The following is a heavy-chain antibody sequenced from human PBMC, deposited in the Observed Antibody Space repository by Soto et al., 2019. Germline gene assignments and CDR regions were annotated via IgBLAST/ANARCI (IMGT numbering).Heavy chain of an antibody. CDR1: GYTFPNYY. Sequence: GESLKISCKGSGYTFPNYYIAWVRQMPGKGLEWMGRIDPFDSYTKYGPSFQGHVTITVDKSTSTAFLQWSSLRASDSGMYYCERRGSGYYNPFDFWGQGTLVTVSS. D-gene: IGHD5-12*01. CDR2: IDPFDSYT. J-gene: IGHJ4*02. V-gene: IGHV5-10-1*01. CDR3: ERRGSGYYNPFDF.